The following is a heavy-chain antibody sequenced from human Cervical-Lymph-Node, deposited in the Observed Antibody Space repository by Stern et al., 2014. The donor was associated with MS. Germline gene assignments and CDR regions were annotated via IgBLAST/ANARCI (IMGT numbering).Heavy chain of an antibody. CDR1: GFTFSSYA. V-gene: IGHV3-23*04. D-gene: IGHD4-23*01. CDR2: ISGSGTVT. J-gene: IGHJ4*02. CDR3: ARDYGGNSVLDY. Sequence: EVQLVESGGCLVQPGGSLRLSCAASGFTFSSYAMSWVRQAPGTGLEGVSFISGSGTVTYYADSVKGRFIISRDYSKNTLYLQLNSLRAEDTAIYYCARDYGGNSVLDYWGQGTLVTVSS.